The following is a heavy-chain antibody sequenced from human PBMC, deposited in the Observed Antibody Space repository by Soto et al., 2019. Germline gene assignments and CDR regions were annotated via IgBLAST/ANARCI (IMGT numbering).Heavy chain of an antibody. CDR2: IYYSGST. D-gene: IGHD2-2*01. Sequence: SETLSLTCTVSGGSISSYYWSWIRQPPGKGLEWIGYIYYSGSTNYNPSLKSRVTISVDTSKNQFSLKLSSVTAADTAVYYCARQVVPAGGWFDPWGQGTLVTVSS. CDR1: GGSISSYY. CDR3: ARQVVPAGGWFDP. J-gene: IGHJ5*02. V-gene: IGHV4-59*08.